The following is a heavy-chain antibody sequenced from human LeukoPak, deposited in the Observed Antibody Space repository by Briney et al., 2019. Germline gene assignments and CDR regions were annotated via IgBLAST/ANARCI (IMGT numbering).Heavy chain of an antibody. CDR1: GLIFSRYW. Sequence: GGSLRLSWAVAGLIFSRYWMHWVRHAPGKELVWVSRINNDGSITNRADSVKGRFTISRDNAKDMLYLQMDRLRVEDTAIYYCARGPSVPGANDNWGQGTLVAVSS. V-gene: IGHV3-74*01. CDR3: ARGPSVPGANDN. D-gene: IGHD3-10*01. CDR2: INNDGSIT. J-gene: IGHJ4*02.